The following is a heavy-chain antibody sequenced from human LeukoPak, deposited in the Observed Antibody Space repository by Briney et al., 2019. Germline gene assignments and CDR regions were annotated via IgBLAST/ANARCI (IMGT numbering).Heavy chain of an antibody. CDR2: IKQDGSEK. J-gene: IGHJ4*02. CDR1: EFTFSHYA. V-gene: IGHV3-7*01. CDR3: ARERGYSYGDY. D-gene: IGHD5-18*01. Sequence: PGGSLRLSCAASEFTFSHYAMHWVRQAPGKGLEWVANIKQDGSEKYYVDSVKGRFTISRDNAKNSLYLQMNSLRAEDTAVYYCARERGYSYGDYWGQGTLVTVSS.